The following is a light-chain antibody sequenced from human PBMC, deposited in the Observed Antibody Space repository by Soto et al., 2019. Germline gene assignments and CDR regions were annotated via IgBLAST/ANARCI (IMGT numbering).Light chain of an antibody. CDR2: DVS. J-gene: IGLJ1*01. Sequence: QSVLTQPSSVSGSPGQSITISCTGTSSDVGGYNYVSWYQRHPGKAPKLMIYDVSNRPSGVSNRFSGSKSVNTASLTISGLQAEDEADYYCSSYTSSSPPYVFGTGTKVTVL. CDR3: SSYTSSSPPYV. CDR1: SSDVGGYNY. V-gene: IGLV2-14*01.